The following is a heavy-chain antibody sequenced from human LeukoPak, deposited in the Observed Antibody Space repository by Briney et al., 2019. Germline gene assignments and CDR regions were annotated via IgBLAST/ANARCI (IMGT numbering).Heavy chain of an antibody. CDR1: GGSFSNYY. CDR2: INHSGST. V-gene: IGHV4-34*01. CDR3: ARGYYGSGSYVLYYYYYYGMDV. J-gene: IGHJ6*02. Sequence: SETLSLTCAVYGGSFSNYYWSWIRQPPGKGLEWIGEINHSGSTNYNPSLKSRVTISVDTSKNQFSLKLSSVTAADTAVYYCARGYYGSGSYVLYYYYYYGMDVWGQGTTVTVSS. D-gene: IGHD3-10*01.